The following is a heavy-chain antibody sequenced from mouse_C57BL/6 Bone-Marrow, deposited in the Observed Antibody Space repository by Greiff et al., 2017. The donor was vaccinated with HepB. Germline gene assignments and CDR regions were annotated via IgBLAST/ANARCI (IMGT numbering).Heavy chain of an antibody. CDR2: ISSGGSYT. CDR1: GFTFSSYG. Sequence: EVMLVESGGDLVKPGGSLKLSCAASGFTFSSYGMSWVRQTPDKRLEWVATISSGGSYTYYPDSVKGRFTISRDNAKNTRYLQMSSLKSEDTSMYYCARRGGTVVADYWGQGTTLTVSS. J-gene: IGHJ2*01. V-gene: IGHV5-6*02. CDR3: ARRGGTVVADY. D-gene: IGHD1-1*01.